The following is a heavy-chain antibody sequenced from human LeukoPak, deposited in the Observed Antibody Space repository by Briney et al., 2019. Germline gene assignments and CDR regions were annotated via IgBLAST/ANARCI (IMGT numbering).Heavy chain of an antibody. Sequence: GSLRLSCAASGFTFSDFWMGWVRQAPGKGLEWVANINQDGSENYYVDSVKGRFTISRDDAKNSLYLQMNSLRAEDTAVYYCTRGRSNHYWGQGTLVTVST. V-gene: IGHV3-7*04. CDR1: GFTFSDFW. CDR3: TRGRSNHY. D-gene: IGHD4-11*01. J-gene: IGHJ4*02. CDR2: INQDGSEN.